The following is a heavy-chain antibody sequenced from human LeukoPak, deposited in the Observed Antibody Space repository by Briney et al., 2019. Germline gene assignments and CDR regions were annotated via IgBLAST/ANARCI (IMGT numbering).Heavy chain of an antibody. J-gene: IGHJ4*02. CDR3: VRVKGSYFDY. V-gene: IGHV3-48*01. CDR2: ISSSGSAI. CDR1: GFPLSSYS. D-gene: IGHD2-15*01. Sequence: GGSLRLSCAASGFPLSSYSINWVRQAPGKGLEWVSYISSSGSAIYYVDSVKGRFTVSRDNAKNSLFLQMNSPRAEDTAVYYCVRVKGSYFDYWGQGALITVSS.